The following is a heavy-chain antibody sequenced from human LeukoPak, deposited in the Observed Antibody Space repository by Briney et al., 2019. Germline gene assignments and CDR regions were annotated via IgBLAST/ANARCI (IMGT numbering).Heavy chain of an antibody. V-gene: IGHV1-69*06. J-gene: IGHJ6*03. CDR2: IIPIFGTA. CDR3: ASARLLWFGYMDV. Sequence: SVKVSCKASGGTFSSYAISWVRQAPGQGLEWMGGIIPIFGTANYAQKFQGRVTITADKSTSTAYMELSSLRSEDTAVYYCASARLLWFGYMDVWGKGTAVTVSS. D-gene: IGHD3-10*01. CDR1: GGTFSSYA.